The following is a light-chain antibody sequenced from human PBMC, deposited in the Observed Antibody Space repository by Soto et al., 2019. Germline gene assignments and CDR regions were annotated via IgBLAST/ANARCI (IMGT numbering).Light chain of an antibody. CDR1: QTVSTNY. Sequence: EIVLTQSPGTLSLSPGERATLSCRASQTVSTNYLAWYQQKPGQAPRLLIYGASSRATGNPDRFSGSGSGTDFILTISRLEPEDFAVYYCQQYGSSPRTFGQGTKLEIK. V-gene: IGKV3-20*01. J-gene: IGKJ2*01. CDR3: QQYGSSPRT. CDR2: GAS.